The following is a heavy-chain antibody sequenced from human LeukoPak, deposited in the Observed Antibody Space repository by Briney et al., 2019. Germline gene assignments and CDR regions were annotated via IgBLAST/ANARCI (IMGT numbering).Heavy chain of an antibody. J-gene: IGHJ3*02. V-gene: IGHV4-59*08. CDR2: IYYSGST. Sequence: SETLSLTCIVSAGSIISYYWSWIRQPPGKGLEWIGYIYYSGSTKYDPSLKSRVTISVDTSKNQFSLRLSSVTAADTAVYYCARYNSLNAFDIWGQGTTVTVSS. CDR1: AGSIISYY. D-gene: IGHD1-14*01. CDR3: ARYNSLNAFDI.